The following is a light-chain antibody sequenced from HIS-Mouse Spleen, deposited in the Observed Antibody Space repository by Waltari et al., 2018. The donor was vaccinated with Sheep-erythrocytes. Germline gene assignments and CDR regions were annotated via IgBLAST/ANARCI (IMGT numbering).Light chain of an antibody. CDR1: SSDVGSVNL. Sequence: QSALTQPASVSGSPGPSITISCTGTSSDVGSVNLASWYQQHPGKAPQLRIYEGSKRPSGVSNRFSGSKSGNTASLTISGLQAEDEADYYCCSYAGSSTPWVFGGGTKLTVL. V-gene: IGLV2-23*01. CDR3: CSYAGSSTPWV. J-gene: IGLJ3*02. CDR2: EGS.